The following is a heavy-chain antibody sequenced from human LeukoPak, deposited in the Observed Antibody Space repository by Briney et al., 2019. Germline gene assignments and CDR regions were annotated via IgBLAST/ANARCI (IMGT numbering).Heavy chain of an antibody. CDR2: ISYDGSNK. Sequence: PGGSLRLSCAASGFTFSSYGMNWVRQAPGKGLEWVAVISYDGSNKYYADSVKGRFTISRDNSKNTLYLQMNSLRAEDTAVYYCARSIYLVGAIDAFDIWGQGTMVTVSS. D-gene: IGHD1-26*01. V-gene: IGHV3-30*19. J-gene: IGHJ3*02. CDR3: ARSIYLVGAIDAFDI. CDR1: GFTFSSYG.